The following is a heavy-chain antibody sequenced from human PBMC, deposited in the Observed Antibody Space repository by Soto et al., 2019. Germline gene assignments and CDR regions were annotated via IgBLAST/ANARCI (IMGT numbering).Heavy chain of an antibody. Sequence: SETLSLTCTVSGGSISSYYWSWIRQPPGKGLEWIGYIYYSGSTNYNPSLKSRVTISVDTSKNQFSLKLSSVTAADTAVYYCERYSSWFDFDYWGQGTLVTVSS. V-gene: IGHV4-59*01. CDR1: GGSISSYY. J-gene: IGHJ4*02. CDR3: ERYSSWFDFDY. CDR2: IYYSGST. D-gene: IGHD6-13*01.